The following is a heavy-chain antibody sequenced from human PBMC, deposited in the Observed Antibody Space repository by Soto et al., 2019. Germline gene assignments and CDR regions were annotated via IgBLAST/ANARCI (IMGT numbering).Heavy chain of an antibody. J-gene: IGHJ3*02. V-gene: IGHV3-53*01. CDR3: AREYYYDSSGPQEDAFDI. CDR1: GFTVSSNY. D-gene: IGHD3-22*01. Sequence: PGGSLRLSCAASGFTVSSNYMSWVRQAPGKGLEWVSVIYSGGSTYYADSVKGRFTISRDNSKNTLYLQMNSLRAEDTAAYYCAREYYYDSSGPQEDAFDIWGQGTMVTVSS. CDR2: IYSGGST.